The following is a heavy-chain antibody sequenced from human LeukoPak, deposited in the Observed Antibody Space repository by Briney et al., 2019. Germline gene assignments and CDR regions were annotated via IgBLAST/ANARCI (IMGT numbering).Heavy chain of an antibody. CDR3: ASHQGEWLPFQH. V-gene: IGHV4-59*08. CDR1: GGSLSSYY. Sequence: PSETLSLTCTVSGGSLSSYYWSWLRQPPGKGLEWIGYISYSGSTDYNPSLKSRVTISVDTSKNQFSLNLTSVTAADAAVYYWASHQGEWLPFQHSGQGTLVTASS. CDR2: ISYSGST. D-gene: IGHD3-16*01. J-gene: IGHJ1*01.